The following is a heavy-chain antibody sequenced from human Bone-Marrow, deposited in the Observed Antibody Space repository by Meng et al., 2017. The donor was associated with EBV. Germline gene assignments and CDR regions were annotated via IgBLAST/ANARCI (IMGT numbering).Heavy chain of an antibody. CDR2: INTNTGNP. D-gene: IGHD3-10*01. CDR3: ARFGELFRNWFDP. CDR1: GYTLTDYS. V-gene: IGHV7-4-1*02. Sequence: QVQLVQSGSELKKPGASVKVSCKASGYTLTDYSLNWVRPAPGQGLEWMGWINTNTGNPTYAQGFTGRFVFSLDTSVSTAYLQISSLKAEDTAVYYCARFGELFRNWFDPWGQGTLVTVSS. J-gene: IGHJ5*02.